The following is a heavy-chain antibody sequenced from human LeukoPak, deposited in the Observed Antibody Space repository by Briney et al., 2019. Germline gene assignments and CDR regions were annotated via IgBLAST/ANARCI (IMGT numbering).Heavy chain of an antibody. J-gene: IGHJ4*02. D-gene: IGHD6-13*01. V-gene: IGHV3-30-3*01. CDR2: ISYDGSNK. CDR3: AKDSYSSSCDY. Sequence: GGSLRLSCAASGFTFSSYAVHWVRQAPGKGLEWVAVISYDGSNKYYADSVKGRFTISRDNSKNTLYLQMNSLRAEDTAVYYCAKDSYSSSCDYWGQGTLVTVSS. CDR1: GFTFSSYA.